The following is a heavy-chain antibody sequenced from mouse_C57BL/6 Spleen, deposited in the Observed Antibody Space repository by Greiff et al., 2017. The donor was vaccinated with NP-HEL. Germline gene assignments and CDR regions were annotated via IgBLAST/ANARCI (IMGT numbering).Heavy chain of an antibody. CDR2: IWSGGST. V-gene: IGHV2-2*01. Sequence: VKVVESGPGLVQPSQSLSITCTVSGFSLTSYGVHWVRQSPGKGLEWLGVIWSGGSTDYNAAFISRLSISKDNSKDQVFFKMTSLQAYDTAIYYCASYYDGYDAMDYWGQGTSVTVSS. D-gene: IGHD2-3*01. CDR3: ASYYDGYDAMDY. CDR1: GFSLTSYG. J-gene: IGHJ4*01.